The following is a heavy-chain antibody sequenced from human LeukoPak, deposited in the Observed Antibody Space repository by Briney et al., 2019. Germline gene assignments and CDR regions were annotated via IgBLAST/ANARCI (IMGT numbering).Heavy chain of an antibody. CDR3: ARDCGGDCYSNDAFDI. CDR2: INPNSGGT. CDR1: GYTFTGYY. Sequence: GESLKISCKGSGYTFTGYYMHWVRQAPGQGLEWMGWINPNSGGTNYAQKFQGRVTMTRDTSISTAYMELSRLRSDDTAVYYCARDCGGDCYSNDAFDIWGQGTMVTVSS. D-gene: IGHD2-21*02. J-gene: IGHJ3*02. V-gene: IGHV1-2*02.